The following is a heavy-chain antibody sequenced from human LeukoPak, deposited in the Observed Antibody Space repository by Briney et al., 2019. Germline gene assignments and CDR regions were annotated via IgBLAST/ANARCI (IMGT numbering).Heavy chain of an antibody. CDR3: AKAHCSSTSCYPNYYYYYGMDV. Sequence: GGSLRLSCAASGFTFSSYAMHWVRQAPGKGLEWVAGTSFDETDKLYADSVRGRFTISRDNSKSTVFLQMDSLRPEDTAVYYCAKAHCSSTSCYPNYYYYYGMDVWGQGTTVTVSS. D-gene: IGHD2-2*01. CDR1: GFTFSSYA. J-gene: IGHJ6*02. V-gene: IGHV3-30*04. CDR2: TSFDETDK.